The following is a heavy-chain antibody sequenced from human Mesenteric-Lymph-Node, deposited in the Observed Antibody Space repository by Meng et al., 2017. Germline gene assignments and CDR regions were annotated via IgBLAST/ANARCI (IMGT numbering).Heavy chain of an antibody. D-gene: IGHD4-23*01. CDR3: ARGAAVALDY. CDR1: GGSISSYY. J-gene: IGHJ4*02. CDR2: IYTSGST. V-gene: IGHV4-4*07. Sequence: SDTLSLTCTVSGGSISSYYWSGIRPPAGKGLEWIGRIYTSGSTNYNPSLKSRLTIAVDTSKNQFSLKLNSVTAADTAVYYCARGAAVALDYWGQGTLVTVSS.